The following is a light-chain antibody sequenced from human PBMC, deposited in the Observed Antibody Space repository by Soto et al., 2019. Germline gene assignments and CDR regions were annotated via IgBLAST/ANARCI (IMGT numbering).Light chain of an antibody. V-gene: IGKV3-11*01. CDR3: QQRSNWPLIT. Sequence: EIVLTQSPDTLSVSPGERATLSCLASQSVSSNLAWYQQKPGQAPRLLIYGASTRATGIPARFSGSGSGTDFSLTISSLEPEDFAVYYCQQRSNWPLITFGQGTRLEIK. CDR1: QSVSSN. J-gene: IGKJ5*01. CDR2: GAS.